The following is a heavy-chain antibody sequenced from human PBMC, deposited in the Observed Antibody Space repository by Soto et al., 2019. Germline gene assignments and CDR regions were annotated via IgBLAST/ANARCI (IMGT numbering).Heavy chain of an antibody. CDR2: IYWNDDK. V-gene: IGHV2-5*01. J-gene: IGHJ5*02. CDR1: GFSLRSSGLG. CDR3: AKRGSSGWYGWFDP. D-gene: IGHD6-19*01. Sequence: SGPKLVKPTQTLTLTCVFSGFSLRSSGLGVGWICQPAGEALEWLGFIYWNDDKRYSPSLKSRLTITKDTSKNQVVLTMTNMDPVDTATYYCAKRGSSGWYGWFDPWGQGTLVTVSS.